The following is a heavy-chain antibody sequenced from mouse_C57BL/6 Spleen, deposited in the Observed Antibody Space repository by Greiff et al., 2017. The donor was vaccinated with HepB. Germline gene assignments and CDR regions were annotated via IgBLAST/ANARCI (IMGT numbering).Heavy chain of an antibody. V-gene: IGHV2-2*01. Sequence: VQLQQSGPGLVQPSQSLSITCTVSGFSLTSYGVHWVRQSPGKGLEWLGVIWSGGSTDYNAAFISRLSISKDNSKRQVFFKMNSLQADDTAIYYWAREGTVVAIYAMDYWGQGTSVTVSS. D-gene: IGHD1-1*01. CDR2: IWSGGST. CDR3: AREGTVVAIYAMDY. CDR1: GFSLTSYG. J-gene: IGHJ4*01.